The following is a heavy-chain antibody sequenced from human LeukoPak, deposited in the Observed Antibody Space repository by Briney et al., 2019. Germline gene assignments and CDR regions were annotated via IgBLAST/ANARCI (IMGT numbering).Heavy chain of an antibody. Sequence: ASVKVSCKASGYTFTSYAMHWVRQAPGQRLEWMGWINAGNGNTKYSQKFQGRVTITRDTSASTAYMELSSLRSEDTAVYYCARDATYYYGSGSQPLNYWGQGTLVTVSS. V-gene: IGHV1-3*01. D-gene: IGHD3-10*01. CDR1: GYTFTSYA. CDR3: ARDATYYYGSGSQPLNY. CDR2: INAGNGNT. J-gene: IGHJ4*02.